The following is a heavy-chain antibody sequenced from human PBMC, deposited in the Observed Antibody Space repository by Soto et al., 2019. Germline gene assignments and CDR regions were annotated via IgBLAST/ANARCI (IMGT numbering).Heavy chain of an antibody. CDR3: AKDRESGYVSYSGMDA. J-gene: IGHJ6*02. D-gene: IGHD3-3*01. Sequence: CLRLSCSASGFTFSSYAMHWVRQAPGKGLEWVAGISWNSGSIGYADSVKGRFTISRDNAKNSLYLQMNSLRAEDTALYYCAKDRESGYVSYSGMDALGQGTALTISS. CDR2: ISWNSGSI. V-gene: IGHV3-9*01. CDR1: GFTFSSYA.